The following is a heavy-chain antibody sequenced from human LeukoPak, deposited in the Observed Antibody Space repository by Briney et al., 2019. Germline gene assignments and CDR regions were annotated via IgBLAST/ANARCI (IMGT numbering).Heavy chain of an antibody. D-gene: IGHD4-23*01. CDR1: GYTFTSYG. J-gene: IGHJ6*03. CDR2: INPNSGGT. Sequence: ASVKVSCKASGYTFTSYGISWVRQAPGQGLEWMGWINPNSGGTNYAQKFQGRVTMTRDTSISTAYMELSRLRSDDTAVYYCARNFEVNRDYYYYYMDVWGKGTTVTVSS. CDR3: ARNFEVNRDYYYYYMDV. V-gene: IGHV1-2*02.